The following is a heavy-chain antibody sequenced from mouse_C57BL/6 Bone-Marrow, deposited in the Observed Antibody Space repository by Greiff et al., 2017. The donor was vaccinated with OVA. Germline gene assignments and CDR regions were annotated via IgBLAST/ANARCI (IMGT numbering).Heavy chain of an antibody. CDR2: ISSGSSTI. J-gene: IGHJ4*01. Sequence: EVHLVESGGGLVKPGGSLKLSCAASGFTFSDYGMHWVRQAPEKGLEWVAYISSGSSTIYYADTVQGRFTISRDNAKNTLFLQLTSLRSEDTAMYYCAYYYGSSPYAMDYWGQGTSVTVSS. CDR3: AYYYGSSPYAMDY. CDR1: GFTFSDYG. V-gene: IGHV5-17*01. D-gene: IGHD1-1*01.